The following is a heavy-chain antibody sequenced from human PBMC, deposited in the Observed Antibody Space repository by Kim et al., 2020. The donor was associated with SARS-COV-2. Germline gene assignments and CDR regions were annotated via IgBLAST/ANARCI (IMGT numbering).Heavy chain of an antibody. J-gene: IGHJ1*01. Sequence: GESLKISCKGSGYTFPNYWIGWVRQMPGKGLEWMGIIYPGDSNTRYSPSFQGQVSISADKSISTAYLQWNSLKASDTAMYYCSSGVGGRSWGQGTLVIVS. CDR2: IYPGDSNT. V-gene: IGHV5-51*01. D-gene: IGHD1-26*01. CDR1: GYTFPNYW. CDR3: SSGVGGRS.